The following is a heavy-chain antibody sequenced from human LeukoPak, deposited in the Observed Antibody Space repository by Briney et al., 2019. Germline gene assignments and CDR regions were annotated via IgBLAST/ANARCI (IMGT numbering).Heavy chain of an antibody. V-gene: IGHV3-23*01. D-gene: IGHD6-19*01. Sequence: AGGSLGLSCAASGFTFSSYAMSWVRQAPGKGLEWVSAISGSGGSTTYDASVKGPFTISRNNSTNALYLQMNSLRAEDTAVYYCAKVEKVAGRYYFDYWGQGTLVTVSS. CDR3: AKVEKVAGRYYFDY. CDR1: GFTFSSYA. CDR2: ISGSGGST. J-gene: IGHJ4*02.